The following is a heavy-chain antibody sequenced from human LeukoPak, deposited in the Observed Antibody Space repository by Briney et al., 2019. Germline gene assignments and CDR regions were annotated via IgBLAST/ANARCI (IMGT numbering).Heavy chain of an antibody. CDR1: GFTFSNYG. CDR2: IRYDGSIK. V-gene: IGHV3-30*02. CDR3: AKDRAYMDV. D-gene: IGHD5-24*01. J-gene: IGHJ6*03. Sequence: RGSLRLSCTASGFTFSNYGMNWVRQAPGKGLEWVAYIRYDGSIKYYADSVKGRFTISRDNSKNTLNLQMNSLRAEDTAVYYCAKDRAYMDVWGKGTTVTVSS.